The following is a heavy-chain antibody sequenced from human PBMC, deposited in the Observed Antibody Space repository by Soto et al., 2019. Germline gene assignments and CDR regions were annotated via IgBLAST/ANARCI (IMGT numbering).Heavy chain of an antibody. CDR3: AKRRGAGGHFDY. J-gene: IGHJ4*02. D-gene: IGHD2-15*01. Sequence: GGSLRLSCATSGFPFSDYAMGWVRQGPGKGLEWVAVVSIGGSTHYADSVRGRFTISRDNSKNTLSLQMNSLTAEDTAVYFCAKRRGAGGHFDYWGQGALVTVSS. CDR1: GFPFSDYA. V-gene: IGHV3-23*01. CDR2: VSIGGST.